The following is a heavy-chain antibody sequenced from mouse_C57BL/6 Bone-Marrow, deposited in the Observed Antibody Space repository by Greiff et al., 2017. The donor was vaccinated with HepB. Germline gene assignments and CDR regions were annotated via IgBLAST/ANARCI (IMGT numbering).Heavy chain of an antibody. J-gene: IGHJ2*01. CDR1: GYTFTSYG. V-gene: IGHV1-81*01. CDR3: ARWVITTVVAEDYFDY. D-gene: IGHD1-1*01. CDR2: IYPRSGNT. Sequence: QVQLQQSGAELARPGASVKLSCKASGYTFTSYGISWVKQRTGQGLEWIGEIYPRSGNTYYNEKFKGKATLTADKSSSTAYMELRSLTSEDSAVYFCARWVITTVVAEDYFDYWGHGTTLTVSS.